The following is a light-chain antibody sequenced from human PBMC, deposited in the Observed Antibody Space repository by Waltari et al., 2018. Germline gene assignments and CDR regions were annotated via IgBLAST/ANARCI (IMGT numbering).Light chain of an antibody. CDR1: SSDVGGYNY. CDR2: DVS. V-gene: IGLV2-23*02. CDR3: CSYAGSSTLV. J-gene: IGLJ2*01. Sequence: QSALTQPASVSGSPGQSIPISCTGTSSDVGGYNYVSWYQQHPGKAPKLMIYDVSKRPSGVSNLFSGSKSGNTASLTISGLQAEDEADYYCCSYAGSSTLVFGGGTKLTVL.